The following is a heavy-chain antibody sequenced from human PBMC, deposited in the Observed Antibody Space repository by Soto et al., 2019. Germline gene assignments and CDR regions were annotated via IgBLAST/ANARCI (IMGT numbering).Heavy chain of an antibody. CDR3: ARHCSYDYVWGSYRYTGPQFADY. CDR2: IYFSGIT. CDR1: NGSVSSPLSY. D-gene: IGHD3-16*02. J-gene: IGHJ4*02. Sequence: SETLSLTCSVSNGSVSSPLSYWGWIRQPPGKRPEWIGVIYFSGITSYNPSLKSRVTISVDTSKNQFSLKLSSVTAADTAVYYCARHCSYDYVWGSYRYTGPQFADYWGQGTLVTVSS. V-gene: IGHV4-39*01.